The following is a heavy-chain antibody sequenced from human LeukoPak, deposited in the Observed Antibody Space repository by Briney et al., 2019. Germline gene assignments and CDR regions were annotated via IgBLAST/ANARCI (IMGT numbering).Heavy chain of an antibody. Sequence: GGSLRLSCAASGFTFKNYAMSWVRQAPGKWLEWVSGISGSGASTYYAESVKGRFTISRDNSKNTLFLQINSLRAEDTVVYHCANDYGGYSVLDFWGQGTLVTVSS. CDR2: ISGSGAST. J-gene: IGHJ4*02. D-gene: IGHD4-23*01. CDR3: ANDYGGYSVLDF. V-gene: IGHV3-23*01. CDR1: GFTFKNYA.